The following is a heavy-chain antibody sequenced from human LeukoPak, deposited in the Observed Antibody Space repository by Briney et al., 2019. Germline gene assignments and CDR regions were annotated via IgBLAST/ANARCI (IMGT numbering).Heavy chain of an antibody. CDR1: GFTFSSSG. D-gene: IGHD3-22*01. CDR2: ISYDGSNK. V-gene: IGHV3-30*03. J-gene: IGHJ6*02. Sequence: GSLRLSCAASGFTFSSSGMHWVRQAPGKGLEWVAVISYDGSNKYYADSVKGRFTISRDNSKNTLYLQMNSLRAEDTAVYYCARGDSSGYLYYYYYYGMDVWGQGTTVTVSS. CDR3: ARGDSSGYLYYYYYYGMDV.